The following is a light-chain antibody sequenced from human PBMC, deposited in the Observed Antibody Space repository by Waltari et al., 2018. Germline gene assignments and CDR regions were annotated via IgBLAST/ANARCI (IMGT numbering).Light chain of an antibody. V-gene: IGKV1-5*03. J-gene: IGKJ1*01. CDR3: QQYNSYSWT. CDR1: QSVSTW. CDR2: KAS. Sequence: DIQMTQSTSTLSDSVGDRVTITCRACQSVSTWVAWYQQKPGKDPQLVIYKASSLKSGVPSRFSGSGSGTEFTLTISSLQPDDFATYYCQQYNSYSWTFGQGTKVEIK.